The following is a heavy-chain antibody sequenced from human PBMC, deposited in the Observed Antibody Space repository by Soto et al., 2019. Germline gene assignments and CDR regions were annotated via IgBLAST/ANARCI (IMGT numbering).Heavy chain of an antibody. Sequence: SETLSLTCTVSGGSISSYYWSWIRQPPGKGLEWIGYIYYSGSTNYNPSLKSRVTISVDTSKNQFSLKLSSVTAADTAVYYCARLQYYFYYWGQGTLVTVSS. J-gene: IGHJ4*02. CDR2: IYYSGST. CDR1: GGSISSYY. CDR3: ARLQYYFYY. V-gene: IGHV4-59*08.